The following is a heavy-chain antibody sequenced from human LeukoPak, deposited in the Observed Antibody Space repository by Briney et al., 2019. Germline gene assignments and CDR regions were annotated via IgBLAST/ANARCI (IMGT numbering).Heavy chain of an antibody. V-gene: IGHV3-30*18. CDR1: GFTFNTYG. D-gene: IGHD1-26*01. Sequence: GGSLRLSCAASGFTFNTYGMHWVRQAPAKGLEWVAIISYDESNKYYADSVKGRFTISRDNSKNTLFLQMTSLRGEDTGVYYCVKHPGDFTGIVNYYYMDLWGKGTPVTVSS. CDR2: ISYDESNK. CDR3: VKHPGDFTGIVNYYYMDL. J-gene: IGHJ6*03.